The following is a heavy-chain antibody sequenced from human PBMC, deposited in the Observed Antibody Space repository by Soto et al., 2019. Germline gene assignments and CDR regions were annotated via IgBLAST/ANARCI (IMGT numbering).Heavy chain of an antibody. V-gene: IGHV3-30*18. J-gene: IGHJ6*02. Sequence: QVQLVESGGGVVQPGRSLRLSCAASGSTFRSYGIHWVRQAPGKGLEWVAVISYDGNNKYYADSVMGRFTISRDNSKNTLYLQMNSLRPEDTAVYYCAKDRGEDIVVVVAAGYYFGMDVWGQGTTVTVSS. CDR1: GSTFRSYG. D-gene: IGHD2-15*01. CDR3: AKDRGEDIVVVVAAGYYFGMDV. CDR2: ISYDGNNK.